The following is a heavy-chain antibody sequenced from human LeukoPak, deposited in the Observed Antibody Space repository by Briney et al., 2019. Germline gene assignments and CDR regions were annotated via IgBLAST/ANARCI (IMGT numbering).Heavy chain of an antibody. J-gene: IGHJ4*02. CDR1: GGSISSGDYY. V-gene: IGHV4-61*08. Sequence: SETLSLTCTVSGGSISSGDYYWSWIRQPPGKGLEWIGYIYYSGSTNYNPSLKSRVTISVDTSKNQFSLKLSSVTAADTAVYYCARDLQAVAGYFDYWGQGTLVTVSS. D-gene: IGHD6-19*01. CDR2: IYYSGST. CDR3: ARDLQAVAGYFDY.